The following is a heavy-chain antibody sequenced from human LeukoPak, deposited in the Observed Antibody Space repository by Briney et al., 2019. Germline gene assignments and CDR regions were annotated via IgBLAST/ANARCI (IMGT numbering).Heavy chain of an antibody. Sequence: GASVKVSYKASRRTFSSYAISWVRQAPGQGLEWRGGLIPIFGTANYAQKFQDRVTITAEKSTSTGYMELSSLRSDDTAVYYCARADTVRLGELSHFDYWGEGTLVTVSS. J-gene: IGHJ4*02. CDR3: ARADTVRLGELSHFDY. V-gene: IGHV1-69*06. CDR2: LIPIFGTA. D-gene: IGHD3-16*02. CDR1: RRTFSSYA.